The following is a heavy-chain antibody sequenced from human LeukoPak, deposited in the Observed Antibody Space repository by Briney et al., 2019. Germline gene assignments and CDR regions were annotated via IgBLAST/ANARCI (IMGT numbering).Heavy chain of an antibody. CDR3: TTYRSGHY. V-gene: IGHV3-73*01. D-gene: IGHD6-19*01. Sequence: GGSLRLSCEASGFTFSGSDIHWVRQASGKGPGWVGRITTKASNYATAYGASVKGRFTISRDDSENTAYLQMNSLKTEDTAVYYCTTYRSGHYWGQGTLVTVSS. CDR1: GFTFSGSD. CDR2: ITTKASNYAT. J-gene: IGHJ4*02.